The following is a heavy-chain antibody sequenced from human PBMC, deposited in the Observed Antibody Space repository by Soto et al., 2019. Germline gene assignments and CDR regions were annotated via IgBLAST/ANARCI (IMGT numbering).Heavy chain of an antibody. V-gene: IGHV4-34*01. CDR1: GGSFSGYY. J-gene: IGHJ4*02. Sequence: PSETLSLTCAVYGGSFSGYYWSWIRQPPGKGLEWIGEINHSGSTNYNPSLKSRVTISVDTSKNQFSLKLSSVTAADTAVYYCARLGYRTSFDYWGQETLVTVS. D-gene: IGHD6-13*01. CDR2: INHSGST. CDR3: ARLGYRTSFDY.